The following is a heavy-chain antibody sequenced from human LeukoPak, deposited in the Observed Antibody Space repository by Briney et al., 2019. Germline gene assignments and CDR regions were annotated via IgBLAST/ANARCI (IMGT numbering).Heavy chain of an antibody. V-gene: IGHV4-34*01. D-gene: IGHD3-10*01. CDR1: GGSFSGYY. CDR3: ARVPYAGYYYYGMDV. Sequence: PSETLSLTCAVYGGSFSGYYWSWIRQPPGKGLEWIGEINHSGSTNYNLSLKSRVTISVDTSKNQFSLKLSSVTAADTAVYYCARVPYAGYYYYGMDVWGQGTTVTVSS. CDR2: INHSGST. J-gene: IGHJ6*02.